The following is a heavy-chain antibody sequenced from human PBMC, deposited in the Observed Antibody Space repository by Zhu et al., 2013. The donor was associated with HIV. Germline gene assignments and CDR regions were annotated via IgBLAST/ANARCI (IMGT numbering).Heavy chain of an antibody. CDR2: IYYSGST. D-gene: IGHD6-19*01. Sequence: QVQLQESGPGLVKPSETLSLTCTVSGGSISSSSYYWGWIRQPPGKGLEWIGSIYYSGSTYYNPSLKSRVTISVDTSKNQFSLKLSSVTAADTAVYYCARAGSGWYVSWFDPGAREPWSPSPQ. J-gene: IGHJ5*02. V-gene: IGHV4-39*07. CDR1: GGSISSSSYY. CDR3: ARAGSGWYVSWFDP.